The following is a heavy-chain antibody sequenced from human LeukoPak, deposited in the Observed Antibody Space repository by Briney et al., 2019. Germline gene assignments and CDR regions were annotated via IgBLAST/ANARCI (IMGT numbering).Heavy chain of an antibody. CDR1: GFTFSSYW. Sequence: GGSLRLSCAASGFTFSSYWMSWVRQAPGKGLEWVANIKQDGSEKYYVDSVKGRFTIARDNAKNSLYLQMNSLRAEDAAVYYCARDDCSSISCYHNWFDPWGQGTLVTVSS. V-gene: IGHV3-7*01. D-gene: IGHD2-2*01. J-gene: IGHJ5*02. CDR2: IKQDGSEK. CDR3: ARDDCSSISCYHNWFDP.